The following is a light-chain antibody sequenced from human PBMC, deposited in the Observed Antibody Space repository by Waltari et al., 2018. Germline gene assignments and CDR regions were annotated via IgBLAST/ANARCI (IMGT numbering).Light chain of an antibody. CDR1: QSVSNDY. Sequence: ETVLTQSPGTLSLSTGEGATLSGRASQSVSNDYLAWDQQKPGQAPRLLIYGASSRATGIPDRFGGSGSGTDFTLTISRLEPEDFAVYYCQQYGSSPGTFGQGTKVEIK. V-gene: IGKV3-20*01. CDR2: GAS. J-gene: IGKJ2*01. CDR3: QQYGSSPGT.